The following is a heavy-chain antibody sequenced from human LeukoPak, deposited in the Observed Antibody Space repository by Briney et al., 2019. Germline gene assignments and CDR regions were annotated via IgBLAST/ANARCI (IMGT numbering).Heavy chain of an antibody. CDR1: GGSISSGGYS. CDR3: AREQLSDSSSWYRYAFDI. D-gene: IGHD6-13*01. V-gene: IGHV4-30-2*01. CDR2: IYHSGST. Sequence: PSQTLSLTCAVPGGSISSGGYSWSWIRQPPGKGLEWIGYIYHSGSTYYNPSLKSRVTISVDRSKNQFSLKLSSVTAADTAVYYCAREQLSDSSSWYRYAFDIWGQGTMVTVSS. J-gene: IGHJ3*02.